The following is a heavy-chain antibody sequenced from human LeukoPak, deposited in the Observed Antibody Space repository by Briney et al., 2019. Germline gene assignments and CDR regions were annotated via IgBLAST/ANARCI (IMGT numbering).Heavy chain of an antibody. CDR1: GFTFSSYS. CDR3: AREPDLGPGAYYYYMDI. D-gene: IGHD3-16*01. Sequence: GGSLRLSCAASGFTFSSYSMNWVRQAPGKGLEWVLYISSSSSTIYYADSVKGRFTISRDNAKNSLYLQMNSLGAEDTAVYYCAREPDLGPGAYYYYMDIWGKGTTVTVSS. CDR2: ISSSSSTI. V-gene: IGHV3-48*04. J-gene: IGHJ6*03.